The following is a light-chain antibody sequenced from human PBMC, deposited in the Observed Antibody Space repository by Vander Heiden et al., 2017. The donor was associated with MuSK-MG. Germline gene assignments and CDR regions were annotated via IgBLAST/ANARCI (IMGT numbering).Light chain of an antibody. Sequence: VAPGKTARLTCGGHSTGSTGVPWSHQTPGQAPVLVLYYDRDRPPGLPDRFSGSTTGNTATLTISRVDAVEEADDYCQVWDSSSDHLVVFGGGTKLTVL. CDR2: YDR. V-gene: IGLV3-21*04. J-gene: IGLJ2*01. CDR3: QVWDSSSDHLVV. CDR1: STGSTG.